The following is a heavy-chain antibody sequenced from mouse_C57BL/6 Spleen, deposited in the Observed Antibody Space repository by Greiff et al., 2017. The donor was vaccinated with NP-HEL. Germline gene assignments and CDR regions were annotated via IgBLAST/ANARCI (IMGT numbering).Heavy chain of an antibody. V-gene: IGHV5-16*01. D-gene: IGHD2-1*01. CDR1: GFTFSDYY. CDR3: AREGVYYGFDY. J-gene: IGHJ2*01. CDR2: INYDGSST. Sequence: EVMLVESEGGLVQPGSSMKLSCTASGFTFSDYYMAWVRQVPEKGLEWVANINYDGSSTYYLDSLKSRFIISRDNAKNILYLQMSSLKSEDTATYYCAREGVYYGFDYWGQGTTLTVSS.